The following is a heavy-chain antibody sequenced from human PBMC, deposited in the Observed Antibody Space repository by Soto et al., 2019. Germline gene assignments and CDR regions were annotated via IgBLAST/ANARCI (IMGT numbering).Heavy chain of an antibody. D-gene: IGHD6-19*01. CDR3: ARVSRVWYSSGWYSTKGYYYYYGMDV. V-gene: IGHV6-1*01. Sequence: SQTLSLTCAISGDSVSSNSAAWNWIRQSPSRGLEWLGRTYYRSKWYNDYAVSVKSRITINPDTSKNQFSLQLNSVTPEDTAVYYRARVSRVWYSSGWYSTKGYYYYYGMDVWGQGTTVTVSS. CDR1: GDSVSSNSAA. J-gene: IGHJ6*02. CDR2: TYYRSKWYN.